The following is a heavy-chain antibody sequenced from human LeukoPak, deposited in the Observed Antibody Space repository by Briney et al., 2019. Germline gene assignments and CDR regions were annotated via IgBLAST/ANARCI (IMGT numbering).Heavy chain of an antibody. V-gene: IGHV4-59*08. CDR3: ARVRDSSGWYGGDY. CDR1: GGSISGDY. Sequence: SETLSLTCTVSGGSISGDYWSWIRQSLQGLEWIGYIYYSGSTNYNPSLKSRVTISVDTSKNQFSLKLSSVTAADTAVYYCARVRDSSGWYGGDYWGQGTLVTVSS. CDR2: IYYSGST. J-gene: IGHJ4*02. D-gene: IGHD6-19*01.